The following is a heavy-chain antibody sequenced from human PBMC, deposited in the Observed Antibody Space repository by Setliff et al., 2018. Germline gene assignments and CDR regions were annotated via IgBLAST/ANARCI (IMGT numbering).Heavy chain of an antibody. CDR2: IIPILGIA. V-gene: IGHV1-69*10. CDR1: GGTFSSYA. Sequence: SVKVSCKASGGTFSSYAISWVRQAPGQGLEWMGGIIPILGIANYAQKFQGRVTITADESTSTAYMELSRLRSEDTAVYYCARDEYGSGSYPPDYWGQGTLVTVSS. D-gene: IGHD3-10*01. J-gene: IGHJ4*02. CDR3: ARDEYGSGSYPPDY.